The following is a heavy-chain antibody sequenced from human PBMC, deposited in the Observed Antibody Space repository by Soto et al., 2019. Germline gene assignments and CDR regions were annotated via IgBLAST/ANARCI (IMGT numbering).Heavy chain of an antibody. V-gene: IGHV4-30-4*01. D-gene: IGHD1-26*01. Sequence: QVQLQEPGPRLVEPSHTLSLTCTVSGASISNGYYSWSWIRQSPGTGLECIGHIHSGGTTYSNPSLKSRLTISVDMSKNQFSLKLSSLTAADTAVYYCARGPSGDKVDYWGQGTLVTVSS. CDR2: IHSGGTT. CDR3: ARGPSGDKVDY. J-gene: IGHJ4*02. CDR1: GASISNGYYS.